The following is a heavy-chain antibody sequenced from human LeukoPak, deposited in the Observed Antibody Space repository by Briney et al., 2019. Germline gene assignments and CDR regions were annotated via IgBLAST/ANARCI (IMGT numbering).Heavy chain of an antibody. V-gene: IGHV3-74*01. CDR2: IYSDGNTT. J-gene: IGHJ4*02. D-gene: IGHD2-2*01. CDR3: ARDQGSTSRGIDY. Sequence: PGGSLRLSCAASGFTFSSYWMSWVRQAPGKGLVWVSRIYSDGNTTNYADSVKGRFTISRDNAKNTLYLQMNSLRAEDTAVYYCARDQGSTSRGIDYWGQGTLVTVSS. CDR1: GFTFSSYW.